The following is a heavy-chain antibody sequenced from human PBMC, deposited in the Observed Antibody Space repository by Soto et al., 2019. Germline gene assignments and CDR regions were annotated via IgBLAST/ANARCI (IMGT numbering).Heavy chain of an antibody. D-gene: IGHD5-12*01. CDR1: GFTFSSYG. Sequence: GGSLRLSCAASGFTFSSYGMHWVRQAPGKGLEWVAVISYDGSNKYYADSVKGRFTISRDNSKNTLYLQMNSLRAEDTAVYYCARDLTVATVSYYYYGMDVWGQGTTVTVSS. CDR3: ARDLTVATVSYYYYGMDV. CDR2: ISYDGSNK. V-gene: IGHV3-30*03. J-gene: IGHJ6*02.